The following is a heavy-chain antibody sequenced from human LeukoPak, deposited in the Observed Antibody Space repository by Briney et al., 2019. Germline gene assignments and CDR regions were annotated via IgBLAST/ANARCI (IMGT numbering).Heavy chain of an antibody. CDR3: ARGPLYCSGGSCYSISTYFDY. J-gene: IGHJ4*02. CDR2: IIPIFGTA. Sequence: SVKVSCKASGGTFISYAISWVRQAPGQGLEWMGGIIPIFGTANYAQKFQGRVTITADESTSIAYMELSSLRSEDTAVYYCARGPLYCSGGSCYSISTYFDYWGQGTLVTVSS. V-gene: IGHV1-69*13. D-gene: IGHD2-15*01. CDR1: GGTFISYA.